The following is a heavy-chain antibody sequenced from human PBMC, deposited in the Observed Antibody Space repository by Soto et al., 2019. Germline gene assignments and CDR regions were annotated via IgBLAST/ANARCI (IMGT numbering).Heavy chain of an antibody. V-gene: IGHV3-30*18. CDR3: EKGRGNRRVGATAAFDY. J-gene: IGHJ4*02. CDR2: ISYDGSNK. D-gene: IGHD1-26*01. CDR1: GFTFSSYG. Sequence: QVQLVESGGGGVQPGRSLRLSCAASGFTFSSYGMHWVRQAPGKGLEWVAVISYDGSNKYYADSVKGRFTISRDNSKNTLYLQMHRLIAEDKAVYYCEKGRGNRRVGATAAFDYWGQGTMITVSS.